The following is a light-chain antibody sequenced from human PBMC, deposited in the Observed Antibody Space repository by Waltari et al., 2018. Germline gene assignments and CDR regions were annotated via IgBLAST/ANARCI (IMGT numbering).Light chain of an antibody. CDR2: TAS. CDR3: QQYNNWPPFT. V-gene: IGKV3-15*01. Sequence: EVVMTQYPATLSVSPGGGATLSCRASHGISTNLAWYQQKPGQAPRLLIYTASTRAAGVPARFSGSGSGTEFTLTISSLQSEDSAVYYCQQYNNWPPFTFGGGTKVEI. J-gene: IGKJ4*01. CDR1: HGISTN.